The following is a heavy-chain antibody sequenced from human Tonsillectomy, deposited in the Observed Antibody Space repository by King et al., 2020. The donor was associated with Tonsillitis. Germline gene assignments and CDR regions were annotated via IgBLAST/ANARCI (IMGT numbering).Heavy chain of an antibody. CDR3: ARAGTMVTSSFHF. J-gene: IGHJ4*02. V-gene: IGHV1-46*03. D-gene: IGHD4-17*01. CDR1: GYIFTTYD. Sequence: VQLVESGAEAKKPGASVKVSCTASGYIFTTYDMHWVRQAPGQGLEWMGVINPRGGSTSYAQRFQGRITMTGDTSTSTVYLELSSLRSEDTAVYYCARAGTMVTSSFHFWGQGTLVTVSS. CDR2: INPRGGST.